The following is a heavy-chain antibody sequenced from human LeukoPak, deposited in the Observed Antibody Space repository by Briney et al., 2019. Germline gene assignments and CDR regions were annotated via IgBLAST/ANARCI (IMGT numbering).Heavy chain of an antibody. V-gene: IGHV4-61*01. CDR1: GGSVNSGTYY. J-gene: IGHJ3*02. CDR3: ARARYANAWYAFDI. D-gene: IGHD2-2*01. Sequence: PSETLSLTCTVSGGSVNSGTYYWSWIRQPPGKGLEWIGYISYSGSTNYNPSLTSRVTTLVDTSKNQFSLKLTSVTAADTAVYYCARARYANAWYAFDIWGHGTMVTVSS. CDR2: ISYSGST.